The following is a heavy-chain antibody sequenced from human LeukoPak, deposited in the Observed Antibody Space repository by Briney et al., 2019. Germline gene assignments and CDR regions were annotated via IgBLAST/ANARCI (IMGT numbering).Heavy chain of an antibody. Sequence: GGSLRLSCAASGFTFSNYAMSWVRQAPGKGLEWVSAISGSGGSTYYADSVKGRFTISRDNSKNTLSLQMSSLRAEDTALYYCAKNGPRNNYYYFDYWGQGTLVTVSS. V-gene: IGHV3-23*01. D-gene: IGHD1/OR15-1a*01. J-gene: IGHJ4*02. CDR2: ISGSGGST. CDR3: AKNGPRNNYYYFDY. CDR1: GFTFSNYA.